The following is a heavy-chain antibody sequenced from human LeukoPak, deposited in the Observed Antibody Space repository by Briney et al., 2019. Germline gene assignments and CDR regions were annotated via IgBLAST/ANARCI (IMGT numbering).Heavy chain of an antibody. J-gene: IGHJ4*02. CDR1: GYRFSTYW. Sequence: GESLKISCEGSGYRFSTYWIGWVRQMPGKGLERMGIIYPDDSDIKYSPSFQGQVTISVDKSISTAYLQWSSLKASDTAMYYCARLDLVPTSIDWGQGTLVTVSS. D-gene: IGHD5-12*01. CDR3: ARLDLVPTSID. V-gene: IGHV5-51*01. CDR2: IYPDDSDI.